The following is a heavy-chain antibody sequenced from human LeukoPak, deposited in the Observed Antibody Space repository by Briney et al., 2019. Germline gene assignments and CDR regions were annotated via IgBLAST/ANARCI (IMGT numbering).Heavy chain of an antibody. CDR1: GFTFSNYA. J-gene: IGHJ5*01. CDR2: ITGSGGSS. D-gene: IGHD3-9*01. V-gene: IGHV3-23*01. CDR3: AKDQLPYDKNSPRDS. Sequence: GGSLRLSCAASGFTFSNYAMNWVRQAPGKGLEWVATITGSGGSSYYAGSVKGRFTISRDNSKNTLYPQMNSLRAEDTALYYCAKDQLPYDKNSPRDSWGQGTQVTVSS.